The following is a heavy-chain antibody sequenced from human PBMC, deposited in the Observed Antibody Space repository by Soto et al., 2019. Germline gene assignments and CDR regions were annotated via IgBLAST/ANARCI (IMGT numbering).Heavy chain of an antibody. J-gene: IGHJ6*02. V-gene: IGHV4-30-4*01. CDR1: GGSISSGDYY. D-gene: IGHD3-10*01. Sequence: QVQLQESGPGLVKPSQTLSRTCTVSGGSISSGDYYWSWIRQPPGKGLEWIGYIYYSGSTYYNPSLKSRVTISVDTSKNQFSLKLSSVTAADTAVYYCARTYGSGRDYYYYGMDVWGQGTTVTVSS. CDR2: IYYSGST. CDR3: ARTYGSGRDYYYYGMDV.